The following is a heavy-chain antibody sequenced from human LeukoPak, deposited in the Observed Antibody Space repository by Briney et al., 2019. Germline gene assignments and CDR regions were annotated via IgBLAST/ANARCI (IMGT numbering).Heavy chain of an antibody. V-gene: IGHV3-48*03. Sequence: GGTLRLSCAASGFTFSSYEMNWGREAPGKGLEWVSHISSGASIIYYAHSVKGRFTISRDNAKNSLYLQMNSLRAEDTAVYYCARDPLGAHFDFWGQGTLVTVSS. CDR3: ARDPLGAHFDF. CDR2: ISSGASII. D-gene: IGHD1-26*01. CDR1: GFTFSSYE. J-gene: IGHJ4*02.